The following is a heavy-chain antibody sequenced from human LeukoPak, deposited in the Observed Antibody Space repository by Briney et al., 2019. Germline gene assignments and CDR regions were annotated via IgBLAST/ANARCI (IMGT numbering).Heavy chain of an antibody. J-gene: IGHJ4*02. D-gene: IGHD5-18*01. Sequence: PSETLSLTCTVSGGSISNYYWSRIRQPAGKGLEWIGRINTSGSTDYNPSLKSRVTMSVYTAKNQFSLNLSSLTAADTAVYYCARSRGTTLVTRFDYWGQGTLVTVSS. CDR3: ARSRGTTLVTRFDY. CDR1: GGSISNYY. V-gene: IGHV4-4*07. CDR2: INTSGST.